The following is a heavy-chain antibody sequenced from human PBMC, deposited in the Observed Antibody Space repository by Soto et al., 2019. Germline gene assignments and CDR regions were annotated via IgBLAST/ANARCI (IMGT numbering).Heavy chain of an antibody. CDR2: ISAYNGNT. V-gene: IGHV1-18*01. D-gene: IGHD3-22*01. J-gene: IGHJ4*02. Sequence: ASVKVSCKASGYTFTSYGISWVRQAPGQGLEWMGWISAYNGNTNYAQKLQGRVTMTTDTSTSTAYMELRSLRSDDTAVYYCARVPLHSSGYYLRPHFDYWGQGTLVTVSS. CDR1: GYTFTSYG. CDR3: ARVPLHSSGYYLRPHFDY.